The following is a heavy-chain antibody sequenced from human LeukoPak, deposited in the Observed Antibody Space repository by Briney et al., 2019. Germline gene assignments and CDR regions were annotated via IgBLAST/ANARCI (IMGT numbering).Heavy chain of an antibody. Sequence: ASVKVSWKASGYIFTGYYIHWVRQAPGQGLEWMGLINPNGGATKSAQEFQGRVSVTRDTSISTVYMELSRLRSDDTALYYCARGYYTSGRTSFDIWGQGTMVTVSS. CDR3: ARGYYTSGRTSFDI. CDR1: GYIFTGYY. J-gene: IGHJ3*02. CDR2: INPNGGAT. D-gene: IGHD3-10*01. V-gene: IGHV1-2*02.